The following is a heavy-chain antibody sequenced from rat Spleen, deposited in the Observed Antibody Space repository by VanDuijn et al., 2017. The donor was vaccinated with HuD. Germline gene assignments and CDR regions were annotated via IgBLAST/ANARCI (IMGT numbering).Heavy chain of an antibody. J-gene: IGHJ4*01. D-gene: IGHD1-12*02. CDR1: GFTFSDYA. CDR2: ISFDGTTT. CDR3: TREGYGSYYYRYVMDA. Sequence: EVQLVESGGGLVQPGRSLKLSCAASGFTFSDYAMAWVRQAPTKGLEWVATISFDGTTTFYRDSVKGRFTISRDNAKSTLYLQMNSLRSEDTATYYCTREGYGSYYYRYVMDAWGQGASVTVSS. V-gene: IGHV5-29*01.